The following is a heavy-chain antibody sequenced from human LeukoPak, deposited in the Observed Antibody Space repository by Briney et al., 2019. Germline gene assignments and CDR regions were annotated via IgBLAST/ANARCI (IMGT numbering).Heavy chain of an antibody. CDR3: ARNSRYFDWSGAFDI. Sequence: ASVKVSCKASGYTFTGYYMHWVRQAPGQGLEWMGWINPNSGGTNYAQKFQGRVTMTRDTSISTAYMELSRLRSDDTAVYYCARNSRYFDWSGAFDIWGQGTMVTVSS. J-gene: IGHJ3*02. V-gene: IGHV1-2*02. CDR1: GYTFTGYY. D-gene: IGHD3-9*01. CDR2: INPNSGGT.